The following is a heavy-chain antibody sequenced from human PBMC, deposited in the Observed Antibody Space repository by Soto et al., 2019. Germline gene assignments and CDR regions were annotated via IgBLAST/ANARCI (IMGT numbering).Heavy chain of an antibody. V-gene: IGHV5-10-1*01. J-gene: IGHJ4*02. CDR1: GYSFTSYW. CDR2: IDPSDSYT. D-gene: IGHD3-16*01. Sequence: GESLKISCKGSGYSFTSYWISWVRQMPGKGLEWMGRIDPSDSYTNYSPSFQGHVTISADKSISTAYLQWSSLKASDTAMYYCASGYDYVWGSYYFDYWGRGTLVTVSS. CDR3: ASGYDYVWGSYYFDY.